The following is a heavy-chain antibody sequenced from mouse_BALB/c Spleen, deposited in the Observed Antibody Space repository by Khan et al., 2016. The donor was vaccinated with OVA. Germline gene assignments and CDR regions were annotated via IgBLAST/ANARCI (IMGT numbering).Heavy chain of an antibody. CDR2: IFPGSGIT. CDR3: ARAGAYYFDY. D-gene: IGHD3-1*01. Sequence: QVRLQQSGAELARPGASAKLSCKASGYSFTDYYIDWVKQRTGQGLEWIGEIFPGSGITHFNEKFKGKATLTADKSSRTAYMQLSSLTSEDSAVYFCARAGAYYFDYWGQGTTLTVSS. J-gene: IGHJ2*01. CDR1: GYSFTDYY. V-gene: IGHV1-77*01.